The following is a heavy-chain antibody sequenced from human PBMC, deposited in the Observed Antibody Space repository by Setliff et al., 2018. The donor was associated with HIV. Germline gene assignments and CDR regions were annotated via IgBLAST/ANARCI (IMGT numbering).Heavy chain of an antibody. Sequence: KSSETLSLTCTVSGGSISSYYWSWIRQPPGKGLEWIGYIYTSGSTNYNPSLKSRVTISVDTSKNQFSLKLISVPAADMAVYYCARGLSFYDPGGFDYWGQGTLVTVSS. CDR3: ARGLSFYDPGGFDY. D-gene: IGHD3-22*01. CDR1: GGSISSYY. CDR2: IYTSGST. V-gene: IGHV4-4*09. J-gene: IGHJ4*02.